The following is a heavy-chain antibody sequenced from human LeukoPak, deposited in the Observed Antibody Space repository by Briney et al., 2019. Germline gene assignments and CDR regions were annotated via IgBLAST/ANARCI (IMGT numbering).Heavy chain of an antibody. J-gene: IGHJ5*02. Sequence: PSQTLSLTCTVSGGSISSGSYYGSWIRQPAGKGLEWIGRIYTSGSTNYNPSLKSRVTISVDTSKNQFSLKLSSVTAADTAVYYCARAKYSSGWYNWFDPWGQGTLVTVSS. D-gene: IGHD6-19*01. V-gene: IGHV4-61*02. CDR1: GGSISSGSYY. CDR2: IYTSGST. CDR3: ARAKYSSGWYNWFDP.